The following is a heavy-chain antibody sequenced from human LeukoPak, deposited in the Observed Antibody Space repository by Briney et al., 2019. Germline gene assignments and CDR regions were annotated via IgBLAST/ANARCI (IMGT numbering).Heavy chain of an antibody. Sequence: GGSLRLSCTASGFTFSSYALTWVRQAPGKGLEWVSAISGGGGSTYYADSVEGRFTISRDNSKNTLYLQMNSLGAEDTAVYYCAKDPNSSGYYYNGIDVWGQGTTVTVSS. D-gene: IGHD6-19*01. CDR2: ISGGGGST. CDR1: GFTFSSYA. V-gene: IGHV3-23*01. CDR3: AKDPNSSGYYYNGIDV. J-gene: IGHJ6*02.